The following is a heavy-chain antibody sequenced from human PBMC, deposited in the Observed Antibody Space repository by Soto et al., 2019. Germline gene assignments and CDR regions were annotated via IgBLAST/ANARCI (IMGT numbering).Heavy chain of an antibody. D-gene: IGHD2-21*01. CDR3: ANCAVLMTTSGGWCNGFDP. CDR1: GFSFSSFA. V-gene: IGHV3-23*01. J-gene: IGHJ5*02. CDR2: IRGTAT. Sequence: EVQLLESGGTLVQPGESLRLSCEVSGFSFSSFAMNWVRQAPGEGLEWVSSIRGTATSYADSVKGRFTISRDNSNNTVYLPMNTLRGEDTAVYYCANCAVLMTTSGGWCNGFDPWGQGTLVIVSS.